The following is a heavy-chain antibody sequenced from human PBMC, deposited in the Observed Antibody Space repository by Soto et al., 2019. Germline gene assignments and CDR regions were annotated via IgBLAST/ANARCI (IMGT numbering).Heavy chain of an antibody. CDR2: LYSGGTT. CDR3: ARVVLVGATPDYFDH. Sequence: EVQLVESGGSFIQPGGSLRLSCAVSGFSVSRNFMSWIRQAPGKGLEWVSILYSGGTTYYTGSVEGRFTMCGDDSKNTVYRQMKSLRVEDTATYFCARVVLVGATPDYFDHWGQGSLVTVSS. V-gene: IGHV3-53*01. CDR1: GFSVSRNF. D-gene: IGHD1-26*01. J-gene: IGHJ4*01.